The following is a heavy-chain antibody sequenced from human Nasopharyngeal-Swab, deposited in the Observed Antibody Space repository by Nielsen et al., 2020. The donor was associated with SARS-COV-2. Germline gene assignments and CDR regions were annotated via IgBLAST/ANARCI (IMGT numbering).Heavy chain of an antibody. J-gene: IGHJ6*03. CDR1: GFTFSDYY. Sequence: GGSLRLSCAASGFTFSDYYMSWIRQAPGKGLEWVSYISSSGSTIYYADSVKGRFTISRDNAKNSLYLQMNSLRAEDTAVYYCARESHYDFWSGYYPSKYYYYYMDVWGKGTMVTVSS. V-gene: IGHV3-11*04. CDR2: ISSSGSTI. CDR3: ARESHYDFWSGYYPSKYYYYYMDV. D-gene: IGHD3-3*01.